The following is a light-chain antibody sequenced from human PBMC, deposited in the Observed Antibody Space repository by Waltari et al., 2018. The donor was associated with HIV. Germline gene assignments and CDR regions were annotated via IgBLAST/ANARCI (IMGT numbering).Light chain of an antibody. Sequence: QSVLTQPPSVSAAPGQNVTIPCPGSSSNLWRNYVSWYQQLPGAAPKLLIFDNSERPSGIPDRFSGSKSGTSGTLGITGLQTGDEAVYYCGTWDSSLVGWVFGGGTKLAVL. CDR1: SSNLWRNY. V-gene: IGLV1-51*01. CDR3: GTWDSSLVGWV. CDR2: DNS. J-gene: IGLJ3*02.